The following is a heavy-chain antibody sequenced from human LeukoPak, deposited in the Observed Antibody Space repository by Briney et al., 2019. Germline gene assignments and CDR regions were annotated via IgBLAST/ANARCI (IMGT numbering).Heavy chain of an antibody. V-gene: IGHV3-15*01. Sequence: GGSLRLSCAASGFTFSNARMSWVRQAPGKGLEWVGRIKSKTDGGTTDYAAPVKGRFTISRDDSKNTLYLQMNSLKTEDTAVYYCTTLNFIVVVPAGWFDPWGQGTLVTVSS. CDR3: TTLNFIVVVPAGWFDP. D-gene: IGHD2-2*01. CDR2: IKSKTDGGTT. CDR1: GFTFSNAR. J-gene: IGHJ5*02.